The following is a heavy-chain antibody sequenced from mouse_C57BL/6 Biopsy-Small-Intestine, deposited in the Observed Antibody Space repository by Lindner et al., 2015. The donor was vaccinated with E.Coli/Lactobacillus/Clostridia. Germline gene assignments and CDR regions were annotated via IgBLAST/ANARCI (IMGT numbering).Heavy chain of an antibody. J-gene: IGHJ3*01. CDR2: INLEKGDT. CDR3: ARDSAALPGTFFDY. D-gene: IGHD6-1*01. Sequence: SVKVSCKSSGYTFIDYYIHWMRQAPGQGLEWLGWINLEKGDTRYAQRFQGRVTLTRDTSISTAYMDLSSLIADDTAVYYCARDSAALPGTFFDYWGQGTLVTVS. V-gene: IGHV1-84*02. CDR1: GYTFIDYY.